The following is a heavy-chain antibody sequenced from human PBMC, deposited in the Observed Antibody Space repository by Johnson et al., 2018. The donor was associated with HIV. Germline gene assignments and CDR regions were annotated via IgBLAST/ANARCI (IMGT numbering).Heavy chain of an antibody. CDR2: ISSNGGST. D-gene: IGHD3-22*01. V-gene: IGHV3-64*01. CDR1: GFTFSSYA. Sequence: VLLVESGGGLVQPGGSLRLSCAASGFTFSSYAMHWVRQAPGKGLEYVSAISSNGGSTYYANSVKGRFTISRDNSKNTLYLQMNSLRAEDTAVYYCARVVVITYHDAFDIWGQGTMVTVSS. CDR3: ARVVVITYHDAFDI. J-gene: IGHJ3*02.